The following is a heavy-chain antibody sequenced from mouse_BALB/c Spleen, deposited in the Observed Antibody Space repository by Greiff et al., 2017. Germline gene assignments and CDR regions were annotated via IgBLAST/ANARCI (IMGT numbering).Heavy chain of an antibody. CDR3: ARMSGSAMDY. V-gene: IGHV1-69*02. D-gene: IGHD1-1*01. CDR1: GYTFTSYW. J-gene: IGHJ4*01. CDR2: IDPSDSYT. Sequence: QVQLKQPGAELVKPGASVKLSCKASGYTFTSYWMHWVKQRPGQGLEWIGEIDPSDSYTNYNQKFKGKAPLTVDKSSSTAYMQLSSLTSEDSAVYYCARMSGSAMDYWGQGTSVTVSS.